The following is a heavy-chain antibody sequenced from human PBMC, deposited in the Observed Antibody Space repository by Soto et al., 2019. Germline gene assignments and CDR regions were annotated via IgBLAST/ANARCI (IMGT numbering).Heavy chain of an antibody. Sequence: SETLSLTCTVSGGSISSYYWSWIRQPPGKGLEWIGYIYYSGSTNYNPSLKSRVTISVDTSKNQFSLKLSSVTAADTAVYYCARDDGGDLHSFDYWGQGTLVTVSS. CDR3: ARDDGGDLHSFDY. J-gene: IGHJ4*02. CDR1: GGSISSYY. CDR2: IYYSGST. V-gene: IGHV4-59*01. D-gene: IGHD4-17*01.